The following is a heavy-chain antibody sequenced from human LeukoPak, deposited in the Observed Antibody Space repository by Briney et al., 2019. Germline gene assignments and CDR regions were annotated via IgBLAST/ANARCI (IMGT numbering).Heavy chain of an antibody. V-gene: IGHV4-4*07. CDR3: ARENSGSYREFDY. J-gene: IGHJ4*02. Sequence: TSETLSLTCTVSGGSISSYYWTWIRQPAGKGLEWIGRIYPSGSTNYNPSLKSRVTMSVDTSKNQFSLKLSFVTAADTAVYYCARENSGSYREFDYWGRGTLVTVSS. CDR2: IYPSGST. CDR1: GGSISSYY. D-gene: IGHD1-26*01.